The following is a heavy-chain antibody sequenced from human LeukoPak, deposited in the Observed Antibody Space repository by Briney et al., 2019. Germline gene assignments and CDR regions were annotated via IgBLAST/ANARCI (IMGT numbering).Heavy chain of an antibody. Sequence: ASVKVSCKASGYTFTSYGISWVRQAPGQGLEWMGWINPNSGGTNYAQKFQGRVTMTRDTSISTAYMELSSLRSDDTAVYYCARGYCSGDCFTLFDYWGQGTLVTVSS. CDR1: GYTFTSYG. CDR3: ARGYCSGDCFTLFDY. V-gene: IGHV1-2*02. D-gene: IGHD2-21*02. CDR2: INPNSGGT. J-gene: IGHJ4*02.